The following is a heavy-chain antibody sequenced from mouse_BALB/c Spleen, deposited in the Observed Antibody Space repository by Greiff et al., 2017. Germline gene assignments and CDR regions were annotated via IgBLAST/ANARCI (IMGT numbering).Heavy chain of an antibody. CDR1: GYAFSSYW. J-gene: IGHJ4*01. CDR3: ARSGYGNFMDY. D-gene: IGHD2-10*02. V-gene: IGHV1-80*01. CDR2: IYPGDGDT. Sequence: QVQLQQSGAELVRPGSSVKISCKASGYAFSSYWMNWVKQRPGQGLEWIGQIYPGDGDTNYNGKFKGKATLTADKSSSTAYMQLSSLTSEDSAVYFCARSGYGNFMDYWGQGTSVTVSS.